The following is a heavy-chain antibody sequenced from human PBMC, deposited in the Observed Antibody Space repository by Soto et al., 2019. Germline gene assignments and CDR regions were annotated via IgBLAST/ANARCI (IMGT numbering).Heavy chain of an antibody. V-gene: IGHV3-30*14. CDR1: GFTFNNFA. Sequence: VGSLRLSCAASGFTFNNFAMHWVRQAPGKGLEWVAFISYDGTYKYYADSVRGRFTVYRDNSKSTLFLQMNSLKFEDTAVYVCANEVDVAFSSLQYGMDVWGQGTTVTVSS. CDR2: ISYDGTYK. J-gene: IGHJ6*02. CDR3: ANEVDVAFSSLQYGMDV. D-gene: IGHD5-12*01.